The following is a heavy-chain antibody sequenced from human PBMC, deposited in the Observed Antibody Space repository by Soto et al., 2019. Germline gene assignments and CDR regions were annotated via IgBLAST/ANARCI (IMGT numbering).Heavy chain of an antibody. Sequence: QVQLVQSGAEVKKPGSSVTVSCKASGGTFSSYTISWVRQAPGHGLEGMGGIIPIFGTANYAQKFQGRVTITADESTSTAYMELSSLRSEDTAVYYCARGNHRWLQLWYFDLWGRGTLVTVSS. D-gene: IGHD5-12*01. CDR2: IIPIFGTA. J-gene: IGHJ2*01. CDR3: ARGNHRWLQLWYFDL. V-gene: IGHV1-69*12. CDR1: GGTFSSYT.